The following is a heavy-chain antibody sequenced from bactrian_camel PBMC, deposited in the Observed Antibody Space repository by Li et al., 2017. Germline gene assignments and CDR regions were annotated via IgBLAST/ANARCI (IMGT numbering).Heavy chain of an antibody. V-gene: IGHV3S40*01. CDR2: IRSGGDST. Sequence: DVQLVESGGGSVQAGGSLRLSCAAAAYHMGWFRQAPGKGLEWVSRIRSGGDSTFYSDSVKGRFTVSQDNARNEMYLQMTSLKPEDAAVYYCGAVERGRQYALGCVGHGTQVTV. D-gene: IGHD5*01. CDR1: AYH. J-gene: IGHJ4*01.